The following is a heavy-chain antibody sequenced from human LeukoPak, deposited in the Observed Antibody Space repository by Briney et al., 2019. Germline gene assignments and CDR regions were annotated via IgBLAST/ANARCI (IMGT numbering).Heavy chain of an antibody. J-gene: IGHJ3*02. CDR1: RFTFSSYA. V-gene: IGHV3-23*01. D-gene: IGHD6-6*01. CDR2: ISSSGGYT. Sequence: GGSLRLSCAASRFTFSSYAMSWVRQAPGKGLEWVSTISSSGGYTYYADSVKGRFTISRDNSKNTLYVQMNSLRAEDTAVYYCAKDLREYSSSPRNAFDIWGQGTMVTVSS. CDR3: AKDLREYSSSPRNAFDI.